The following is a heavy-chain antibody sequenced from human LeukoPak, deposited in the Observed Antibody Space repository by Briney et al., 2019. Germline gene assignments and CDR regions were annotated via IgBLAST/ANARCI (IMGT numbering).Heavy chain of an antibody. D-gene: IGHD3-16*01. CDR2: IWYDGSEK. CDR1: GFTFSHTG. J-gene: IGHJ4*02. V-gene: IGHV3-33*06. CDR3: AKDWGTSGDGSSFGFFDY. Sequence: GGSLSLSCAVSGFTFSHTGMHWVRQAPGKGLEWVAVIWYDGSEKYYADSVKGRFTISRDNSKNTVYLQMNSLRVDDTAVYYCAKDWGTSGDGSSFGFFDYWGQGALVTVSS.